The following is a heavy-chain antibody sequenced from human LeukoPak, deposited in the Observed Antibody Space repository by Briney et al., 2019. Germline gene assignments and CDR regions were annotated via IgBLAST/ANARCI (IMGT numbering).Heavy chain of an antibody. J-gene: IGHJ4*02. V-gene: IGHV3-30*18. D-gene: IGHD3-10*01. CDR2: ISYDGSNK. CDR3: AKSGNYYGSGPLVY. Sequence: PGRSLRLSCAASGFTFSSYGMHWVRQAPGKGLEWVAVISYDGSNKYYADSVKGRFTISRDNSKNTLYLQMNSLRAEDTAVYYCAKSGNYYGSGPLVYWGQGTLVTVSS. CDR1: GFTFSSYG.